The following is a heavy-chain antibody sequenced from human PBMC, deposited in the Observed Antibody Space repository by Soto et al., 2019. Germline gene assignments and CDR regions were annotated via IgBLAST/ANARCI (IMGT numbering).Heavy chain of an antibody. CDR1: GFTFSNAW. Sequence: GGSLRLSCAASGFTFSNAWMSWVRQAPGKGLEWVGRIKSKTDGGTTDYAAPVKGRFTISRDDSKNTLYLQMNSLKTEDTAVYYCTKTYYDFWSGYYSEYYFDYWGQGTLVTVSS. V-gene: IGHV3-15*01. D-gene: IGHD3-3*01. CDR2: IKSKTDGGTT. J-gene: IGHJ4*02. CDR3: TKTYYDFWSGYYSEYYFDY.